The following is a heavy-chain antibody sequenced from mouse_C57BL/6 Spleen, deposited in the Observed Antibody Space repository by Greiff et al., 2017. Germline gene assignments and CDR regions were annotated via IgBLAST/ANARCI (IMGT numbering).Heavy chain of an antibody. V-gene: IGHV8-12*01. CDR2: IYWDDDK. D-gene: IGHD1-1*01. CDR3: ARSPITTVVATRYYYAMGY. J-gene: IGHJ4*01. Sequence: QVTLKVSGPGILQSSQTLSLTCSFSGFSLSTSGMGVSWIRQPSGKGLEWLAHIYWDDDKRYNPSLKSRLTISKDTSRNQVFLKITSVDTADTAKYYCARSPITTVVATRYYYAMGYWGQVTSVTVSS. CDR1: GFSLSTSGMG.